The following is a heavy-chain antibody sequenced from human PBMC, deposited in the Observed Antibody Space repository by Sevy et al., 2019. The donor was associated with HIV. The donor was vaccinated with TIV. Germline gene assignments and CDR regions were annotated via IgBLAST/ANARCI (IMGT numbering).Heavy chain of an antibody. CDR1: GFTFSDYY. D-gene: IGHD2-15*01. Sequence: GESLKISCAASGFTFSDYYMSWIRQAPGKGLEWVSYISSSSSYTNYADSVKGRFTISRDNAKNSLYLQMNSLGAEDTAVYYCARDGPIYPPATDYWGQGTLVTVSS. CDR2: ISSSSSYT. CDR3: ARDGPIYPPATDY. J-gene: IGHJ4*02. V-gene: IGHV3-11*06.